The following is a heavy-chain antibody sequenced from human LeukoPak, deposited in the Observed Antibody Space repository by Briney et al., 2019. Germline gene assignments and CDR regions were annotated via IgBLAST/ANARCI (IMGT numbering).Heavy chain of an antibody. CDR1: GGSISSYY. CDR2: INHSGST. D-gene: IGHD6-13*01. J-gene: IGHJ4*02. Sequence: PSETLSLTCTVSGGSISSYYWSWIRQPPGKGLEWIGEINHSGSTNYNPSLKSRVTISVDTSKNQFSLKLSSVTAADTAVYYCARHRGIAAAGTRFDYWGQGTLVTVSS. V-gene: IGHV4-34*01. CDR3: ARHRGIAAAGTRFDY.